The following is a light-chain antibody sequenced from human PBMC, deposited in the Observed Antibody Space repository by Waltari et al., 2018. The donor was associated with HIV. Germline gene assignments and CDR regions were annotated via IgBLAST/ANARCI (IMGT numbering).Light chain of an antibody. CDR3: CSYAGTSYYV. CDR2: EVN. V-gene: IGLV2-23*02. J-gene: IGLJ1*01. CDR1: SSDVGSYNL. Sequence: QSALTQPASVSGSPGQSITISCTGTSSDVGSYNLVSWYQQHPGRAPKVMIYEVNKRPSGVSNRFSGSKSGNTASLTISGLQAEDEADYYCCSYAGTSYYVFGTGTKVTVL.